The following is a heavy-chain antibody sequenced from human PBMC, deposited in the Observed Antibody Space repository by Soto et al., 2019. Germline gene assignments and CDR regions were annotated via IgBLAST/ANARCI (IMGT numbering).Heavy chain of an antibody. D-gene: IGHD3-9*01. V-gene: IGHV5-51*01. Sequence: PGESLKISCKGSGYSFTSYWIGWVRQMPGKGLEWMGIIYPGDSDTRYSPSFQGQVTISADKSISTAHLQWSSLKASDTAMYYCARGNYDILTGYGYYYYGVDVWGQGTTVTVSS. J-gene: IGHJ6*02. CDR1: GYSFTSYW. CDR2: IYPGDSDT. CDR3: ARGNYDILTGYGYYYYGVDV.